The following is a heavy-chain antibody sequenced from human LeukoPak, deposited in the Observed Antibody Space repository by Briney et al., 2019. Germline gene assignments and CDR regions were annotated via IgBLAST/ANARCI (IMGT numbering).Heavy chain of an antibody. CDR1: GFTVSSNY. CDR3: ARDRGGSKRAYDY. Sequence: PGGSLRLSCAASGFTVSSNYMSWVRQAPGKGLEWVSIIYSGGSTYYAESVKGRFTISRDNSKNTLALQMNSLRVEDTAVYYCARDRGGSKRAYDYWGQGTLVTVSS. CDR2: IYSGGST. D-gene: IGHD2-2*01. J-gene: IGHJ4*02. V-gene: IGHV3-66*01.